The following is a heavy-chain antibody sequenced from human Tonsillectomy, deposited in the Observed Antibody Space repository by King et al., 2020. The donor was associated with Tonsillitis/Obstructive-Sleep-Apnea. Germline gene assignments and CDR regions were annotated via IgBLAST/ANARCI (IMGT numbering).Heavy chain of an antibody. CDR3: ASEFSLSDP. CDR1: GFTFSSYW. J-gene: IGHJ5*02. CDR2: INQDGSGT. V-gene: IGHV3-7*03. Sequence: VQLVESGGGLVQPGGSLRLSCAGSGFTFSSYWMSWVRQAPGKGLEWVANINQDGSGTYYVDSVKGRFTVSRDNARNSLYLQMNSLRAEDTAVYYCASEFSLSDPWGQGTLVTVSS.